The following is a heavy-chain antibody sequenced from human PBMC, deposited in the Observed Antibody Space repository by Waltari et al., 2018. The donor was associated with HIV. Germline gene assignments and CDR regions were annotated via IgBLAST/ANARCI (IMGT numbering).Heavy chain of an antibody. CDR2: IKQDGSEK. D-gene: IGHD3-10*01. Sequence: EVQLVESGGGLVQPGGSLRLSWAAYGFPFSSYWMSWVRQAPGKGLEWLANIKQDGSEKYYVDSVNGRFTISRDNAENSLYLQMNSLRAEDTAVYYCARGGFYGSGSKVNWGQGTLVTVSS. CDR3: ARGGFYGSGSKVN. V-gene: IGHV3-7*04. J-gene: IGHJ4*02. CDR1: GFPFSSYW.